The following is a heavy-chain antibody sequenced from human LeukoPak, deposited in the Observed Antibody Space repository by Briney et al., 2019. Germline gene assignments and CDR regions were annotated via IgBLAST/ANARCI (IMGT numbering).Heavy chain of an antibody. CDR2: INHSGST. D-gene: IGHD4-17*01. Sequence: SETLSLTXAVYGGSFSGYYWSWIRQSPGKGLEWIGEINHSGSTNYNPSLKSRVTISVDTSKNQFSLKLSSVTAADTAVYYCARDQHDYGDYWGQGTLVTVSS. CDR1: GGSFSGYY. CDR3: ARDQHDYGDY. J-gene: IGHJ4*02. V-gene: IGHV4-34*01.